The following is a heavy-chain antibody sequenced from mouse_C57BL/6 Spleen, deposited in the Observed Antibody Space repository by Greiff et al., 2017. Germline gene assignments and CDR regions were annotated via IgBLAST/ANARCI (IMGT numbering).Heavy chain of an antibody. CDR1: GYTFTSYW. V-gene: IGHV1-64*01. Sequence: QVQLQQSGAELVKPGASLKLSCKASGYTFTSYWMPWVKQRPGQGLEWIGMIHPNSGSTNYNEKFKSKATLTVDKSSSTADMQLSSLASEDSAGYDSARAGEYAMDYWGQGTSVTVAS. CDR2: IHPNSGST. J-gene: IGHJ4*01. CDR3: ARAGEYAMDY.